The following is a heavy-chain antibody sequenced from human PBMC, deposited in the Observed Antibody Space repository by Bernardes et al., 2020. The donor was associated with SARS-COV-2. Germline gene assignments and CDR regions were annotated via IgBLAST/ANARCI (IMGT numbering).Heavy chain of an antibody. CDR1: GYTLTELS. D-gene: IGHD1-26*01. CDR2: FDPEDGET. J-gene: IGHJ5*02. CDR3: ATSSGSYRTNWFDP. Sequence: SVKVSCKVSGYTLTELSMHWVRQAPGKGLEWMGGFDPEDGETIYAQKFQGRVTMTEDTSTDTAYMELSSLRSEDTAVYYCATSSGSYRTNWFDPWGQGTLVTVSS. V-gene: IGHV1-24*01.